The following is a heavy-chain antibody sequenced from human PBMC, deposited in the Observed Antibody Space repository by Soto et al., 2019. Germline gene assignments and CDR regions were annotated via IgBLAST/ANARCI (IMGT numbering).Heavy chain of an antibody. D-gene: IGHD6-19*01. J-gene: IGHJ5*02. V-gene: IGHV4-34*01. Sequence: PSETLSLTCAVYGGSFSGYYWSWIRQPPGKGLEWIGEINHSGSTNYNPSLKSRVTISVDTSKNQFSLKLSSVTAADTAVYYCARDRRPRYSSGWYNWFDPWGQGTLVTVSS. CDR3: ARDRRPRYSSGWYNWFDP. CDR2: INHSGST. CDR1: GGSFSGYY.